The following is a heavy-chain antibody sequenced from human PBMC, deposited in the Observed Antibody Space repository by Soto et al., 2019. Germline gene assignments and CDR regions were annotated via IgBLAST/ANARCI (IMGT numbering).Heavy chain of an antibody. Sequence: SETLSLTCTVSGGSISSSSYYWGWIRQPPGKGLEWIGSIYYSGSTYYNPSLKSRVTISVDTSKNQFSLKLSSVTAADTAVYYCARHESGDYGERKPRKYYYYYYMDVWGKGTTVTVSS. D-gene: IGHD4-17*01. CDR2: IYYSGST. V-gene: IGHV4-39*01. CDR1: GGSISSSSYY. CDR3: ARHESGDYGERKPRKYYYYYYMDV. J-gene: IGHJ6*03.